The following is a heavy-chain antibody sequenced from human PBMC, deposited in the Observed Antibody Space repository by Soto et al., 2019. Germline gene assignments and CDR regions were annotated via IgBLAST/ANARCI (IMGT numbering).Heavy chain of an antibody. CDR3: AKEKDICSSTSCKYYYYYYMDV. J-gene: IGHJ6*03. CDR2: ISGSGGST. Sequence: GGSLRLSCAASGFTFSSYAMSWVRQAPGKGLEWVSAISGSGGSTYYADSVKGRFTISRDNSKNTLYLQMNSLRAEDTAVYYCAKEKDICSSTSCKYYYYYYMDVWGKGTTVTVSS. V-gene: IGHV3-23*01. CDR1: GFTFSSYA. D-gene: IGHD2-2*01.